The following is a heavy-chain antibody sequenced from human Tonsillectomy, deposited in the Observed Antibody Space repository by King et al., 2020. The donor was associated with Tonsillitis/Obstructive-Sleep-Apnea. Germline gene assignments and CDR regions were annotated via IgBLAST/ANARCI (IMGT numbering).Heavy chain of an antibody. V-gene: IGHV4-34*01. Sequence: VQLQQWGAGLLKPSETLSLTCAVYGGSFSGYYWNWIRQPPGKGLEWIGEINHIGGTNYNPCLKSRVAISVDTSKNQFSLKLGSVTAADTAVYYCARGRDIGVVITNNWCDPWGQGTLVTVSS. J-gene: IGHJ5*02. CDR2: INHIGGT. CDR1: GGSFSGYY. D-gene: IGHD2-15*01. CDR3: ARGRDIGVVITNNWCDP.